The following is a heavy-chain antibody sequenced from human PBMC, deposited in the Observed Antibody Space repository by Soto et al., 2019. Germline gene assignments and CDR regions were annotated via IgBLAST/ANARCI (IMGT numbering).Heavy chain of an antibody. CDR3: ASLIAAAGTGGYYYYMDV. V-gene: IGHV4-34*01. CDR2: INHSGST. Sequence: SATLSLTCAVHGGSFSGYYWSWIRQPPGKGLEWIGEINHSGSTNYNPSLKSRVTISVDTSKNQFSLKLSSVTAADTAVYYCASLIAAAGTGGYYYYMDVWGKGTTDTVSS. J-gene: IGHJ6*03. CDR1: GGSFSGYY. D-gene: IGHD6-13*01.